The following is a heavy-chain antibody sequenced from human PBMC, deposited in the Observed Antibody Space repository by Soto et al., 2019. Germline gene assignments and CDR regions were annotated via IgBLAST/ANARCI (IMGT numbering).Heavy chain of an antibody. V-gene: IGHV1-24*01. D-gene: IGHD3-22*01. CDR1: GYSLTDLS. J-gene: IGHJ6*02. CDR2: FDPEDGET. Sequence: ASVKVSCKVSGYSLTDLSMHWVQQAPGKGLEWMGGFDPEDGETIYAQKFQDRVTITADESTSTAYMEVSSLRSEDTAVYYCARTYHYDSGGKTYFYYGMDVWGQGTTVTVSS. CDR3: ARTYHYDSGGKTYFYYGMDV.